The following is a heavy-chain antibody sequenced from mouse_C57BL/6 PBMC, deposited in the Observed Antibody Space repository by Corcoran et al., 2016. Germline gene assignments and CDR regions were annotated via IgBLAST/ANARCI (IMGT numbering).Heavy chain of an antibody. CDR3: VRSGSYYDYDSFAY. CDR2: IYPRSGNT. V-gene: IGHV1-81*01. D-gene: IGHD2-4*01. CDR1: GYTFTSYG. J-gene: IGHJ3*01. Sequence: QVQLQQSGAELARPGASVKLSCKASGYTFTSYGISWVKQRTGQGLEWIGEIYPRSGNTYYNEKFKGKATLTADKSSSTAYMELRSLTSEDSAVYFCVRSGSYYDYDSFAYWGQGTLVTVSA.